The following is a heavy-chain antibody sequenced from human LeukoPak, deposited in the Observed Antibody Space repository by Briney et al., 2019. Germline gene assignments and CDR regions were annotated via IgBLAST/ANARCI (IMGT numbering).Heavy chain of an antibody. CDR3: ARGYDCGGDTPHCSPRSDWFDP. V-gene: IGHV3-30*04. CDR2: ISYDGSNK. CDR1: GFTFSSYA. D-gene: IGHD2-21*02. Sequence: PGRSLRLSCAASGFTFSSYAMHWVRQAPGKGLEWVAVISYDGSNKYYADSVKGRFTISRDNSKNTLNLQMNSLRAEDTAVYYCARGYDCGGDTPHCSPRSDWFDPWGQGTLVTVSS. J-gene: IGHJ5*02.